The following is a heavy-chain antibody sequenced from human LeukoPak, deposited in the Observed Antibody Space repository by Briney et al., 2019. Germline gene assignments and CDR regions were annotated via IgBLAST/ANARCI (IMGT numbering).Heavy chain of an antibody. V-gene: IGHV3-23*01. J-gene: IGHJ4*02. CDR1: GFTFSSYA. CDR2: ISGSGGST. D-gene: IGHD4-17*01. Sequence: ESGGGLVQPGGSLRLSCAASGFTFSSYAMSWVRQAPGKGLEWVSAISGSGGSTYYADSVKGRFTISRDNSKNTLYLQMNSLRAEDTAVYYCARSVLQLDYGDYLGYWGQGTLVTVSS. CDR3: ARSVLQLDYGDYLGY.